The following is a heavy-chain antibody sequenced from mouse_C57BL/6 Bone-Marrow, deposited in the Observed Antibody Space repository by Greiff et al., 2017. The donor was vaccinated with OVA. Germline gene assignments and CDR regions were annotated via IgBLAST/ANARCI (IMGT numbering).Heavy chain of an antibody. J-gene: IGHJ3*01. CDR1: GFTFSNYW. V-gene: IGHV6-3*01. D-gene: IGHD3-2*02. CDR3: TDSSGSFFAY. CDR2: IRLKSDNYAT. Sequence: EVQLQQSGGGLVQPGGSLKLSCVASGFTFSNYWMNWVRQSPEKGLEWVAQIRLKSDNYATNYAESVKGRCTISSDDSKSSVYLKMNNLRAENTGIYYCTDSSGSFFAYWGQGTLVTVSA.